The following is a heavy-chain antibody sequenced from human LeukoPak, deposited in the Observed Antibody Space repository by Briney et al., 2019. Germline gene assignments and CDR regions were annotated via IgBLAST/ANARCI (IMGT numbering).Heavy chain of an antibody. V-gene: IGHV4-34*01. CDR1: GGSFSGYY. J-gene: IGHJ4*02. CDR3: ARGRYSLNSFDY. CDR2: INHSGST. D-gene: IGHD1-1*01. Sequence: PSETLSLTCAVYGGSFSGYYWSWIRQPPGKGLEWIGEINHSGSTNYNPSLKSRVTISVDTSKNQFSLKLSSVTAADTAVYYCARGRYSLNSFDYWGQGTLVTVSS.